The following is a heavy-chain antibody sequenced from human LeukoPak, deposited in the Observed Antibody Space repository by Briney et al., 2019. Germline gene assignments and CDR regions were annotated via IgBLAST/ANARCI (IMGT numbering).Heavy chain of an antibody. V-gene: IGHV4-4*07. J-gene: IGHJ4*02. CDR1: GSSFGGYY. D-gene: IGHD3-10*01. CDR2: FYPSGSN. CDR3: AREVSDSSGRLLDY. Sequence: PPETLSLTCTVSGSSFGGYYWTWLRQPAGKGLEWIGRFYPSGSNNYNPSLKSRVSMSVDTSKNQFSLNLTSLTAADTAVYHCAREVSDSSGRLLDYWGRGTLVTVSS.